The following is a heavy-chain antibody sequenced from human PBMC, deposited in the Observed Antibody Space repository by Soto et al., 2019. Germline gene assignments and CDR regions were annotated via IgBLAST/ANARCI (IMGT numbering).Heavy chain of an antibody. Sequence: QVQLVQSGAEVKKPGSSVKVSCKASGGTFSSYAISWVRQAPGQGLEWMGGIIPIFGTANYAQKFQGRVTITADKSTSTAYMELSSLRSEDTAVYYCARNSERGRGTAMVPESGDYWGQGTLVTVSS. CDR2: IIPIFGTA. CDR3: ARNSERGRGTAMVPESGDY. V-gene: IGHV1-69*06. D-gene: IGHD5-18*01. J-gene: IGHJ4*02. CDR1: GGTFSSYA.